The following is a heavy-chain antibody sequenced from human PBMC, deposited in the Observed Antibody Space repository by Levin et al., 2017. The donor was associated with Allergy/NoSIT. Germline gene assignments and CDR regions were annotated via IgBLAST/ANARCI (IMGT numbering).Heavy chain of an antibody. D-gene: IGHD3-22*01. V-gene: IGHV1-18*01. CDR3: AREGEIKLYYYDSSGYPYYYGMDV. J-gene: IGHJ6*02. Sequence: GGSLRLSCKASGYTFTSYGISWVRQAPGQGLEWMGWISAYNGNTNYAQKLQGRVTMTTDTSTSTAYMELRSLRSDDTAVYYCAREGEIKLYYYDSSGYPYYYGMDVWGQGTTVTVSS. CDR1: GYTFTSYG. CDR2: ISAYNGNT.